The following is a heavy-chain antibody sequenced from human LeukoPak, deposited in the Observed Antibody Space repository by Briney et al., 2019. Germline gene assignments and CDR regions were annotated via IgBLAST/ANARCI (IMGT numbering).Heavy chain of an antibody. CDR1: GGSISSYY. V-gene: IGHV4-4*07. CDR2: IYTSGST. CDR3: ARDLSVYDYGDFEDY. J-gene: IGHJ4*02. Sequence: PSETLSLTCTVSGGSISSYYWSWIRQPAGNGLEWIGRIYTSGSTNYNPSLKSRVTMSVDTSKNQFSLKLSSVTAADTAVYYCARDLSVYDYGDFEDYWGQGTLVTVSS. D-gene: IGHD4-17*01.